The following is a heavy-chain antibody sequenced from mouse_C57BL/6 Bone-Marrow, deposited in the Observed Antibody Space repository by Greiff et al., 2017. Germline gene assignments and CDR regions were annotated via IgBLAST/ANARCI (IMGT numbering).Heavy chain of an antibody. CDR3: TIIAY. Sequence: VQLQQSGAELVRPGASVKLSCTASGFNIKDDYMHWVKQRPEQGLEWIGWIDPENGDPEYASKFQGKATITVDTSSNTAYLQLSSLTSEDTAVYYCTIIAYWGQGTLVTVSA. CDR2: IDPENGDP. J-gene: IGHJ3*01. V-gene: IGHV14-4*01. CDR1: GFNIKDDY.